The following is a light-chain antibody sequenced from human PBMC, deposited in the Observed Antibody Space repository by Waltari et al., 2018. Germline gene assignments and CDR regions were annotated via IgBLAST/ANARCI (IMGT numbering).Light chain of an antibody. Sequence: DIVMTQSPASLAVSLGERATIHCKSSQSVLYSSNNKNYLAWYQQKPGQPPKLLIYWASTRESGVPDRFSGSGSGTDFTLTISSLQAEDVAVYYCQQYYSTLALTFGGGTKVEIK. J-gene: IGKJ4*01. V-gene: IGKV4-1*01. CDR2: WAS. CDR1: QSVLYSSNNKNY. CDR3: QQYYSTLALT.